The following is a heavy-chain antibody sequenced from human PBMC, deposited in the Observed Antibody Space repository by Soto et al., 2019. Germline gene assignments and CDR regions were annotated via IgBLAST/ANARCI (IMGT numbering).Heavy chain of an antibody. CDR3: AKARAREWLAYVGMDV. V-gene: IGHV3-30*18. Sequence: QVQLVESGGGVVQPGRPLRLSCAASGFTFSSYGMHWVRQAPGKGLEWVAVISYDGSNKYYADSVKGQFTISRDNSKNTLYLQMNSLRDEDTAVYYCAKARAREWLAYVGMDVWGQGTTVTVSS. J-gene: IGHJ6*02. CDR2: ISYDGSNK. D-gene: IGHD3-3*01. CDR1: GFTFSSYG.